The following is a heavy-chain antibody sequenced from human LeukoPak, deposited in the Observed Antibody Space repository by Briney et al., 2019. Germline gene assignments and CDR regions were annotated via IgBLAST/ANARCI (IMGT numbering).Heavy chain of an antibody. J-gene: IGHJ6*02. D-gene: IGHD3-10*01. CDR1: GYTLTELS. Sequence: ASVKVSCKVSGYTLTELSMHWVRQALGKGLEWMGGFDPEDGETIYAQKFQGRVTMTEDTSTDTAYMELSSLRSEDTAVYYCATLSFGELNYYYGMDVWGQGTTVTVSS. V-gene: IGHV1-24*01. CDR2: FDPEDGET. CDR3: ATLSFGELNYYYGMDV.